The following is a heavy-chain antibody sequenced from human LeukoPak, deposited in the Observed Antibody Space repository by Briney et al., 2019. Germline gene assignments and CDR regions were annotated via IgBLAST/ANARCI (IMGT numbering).Heavy chain of an antibody. D-gene: IGHD1-26*01. J-gene: IGHJ3*02. CDR3: ARGGSGSYSDGAFDI. V-gene: IGHV3-21*01. Sequence: PGGSLRLSCAASGFTFSSDSMSWVRQAPGKGLEWFSSISSSSSYIYYADSVKGRFTISRDNAKNSLYLQMNSLRAEDTAVYYCARGGSGSYSDGAFDIWGQGTMVTVSS. CDR2: ISSSSSYI. CDR1: GFTFSSDS.